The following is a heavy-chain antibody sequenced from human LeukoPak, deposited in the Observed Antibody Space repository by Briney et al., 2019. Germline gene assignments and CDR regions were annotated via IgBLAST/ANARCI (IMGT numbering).Heavy chain of an antibody. CDR1: GFTFSDYY. D-gene: IGHD3-22*01. CDR3: ATRGRHYYDSSGYSRSPPDY. J-gene: IGHJ4*02. CDR2: ISSSGSTI. V-gene: IGHV3-11*01. Sequence: GGSLRLSCAASGFTFSDYYMSWIRRAPGKGLEWVSYISSSGSTIYYADSVKGRFTISRDNAKNSLYLQMNSLRAEDTAVYYCATRGRHYYDSSGYSRSPPDYWGQGTLVTVSS.